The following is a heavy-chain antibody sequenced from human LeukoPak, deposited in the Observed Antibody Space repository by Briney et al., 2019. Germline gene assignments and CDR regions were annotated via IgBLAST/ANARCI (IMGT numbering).Heavy chain of an antibody. CDR3: AKGHTGYFFTIDY. V-gene: IGHV3-23*01. J-gene: IGHJ4*02. CDR2: ISTNGHNA. D-gene: IGHD5-18*01. CDR1: GFTFSTYG. Sequence: GGSLRLSCAASGFTFSTYGMGWVRQAPGKGPEWVAAISTNGHNAYYPDSVKGRFTISRDNSENTLYLQMNTLRAEDTAVYYCAKGHTGYFFTIDYWGQGTLVTVSP.